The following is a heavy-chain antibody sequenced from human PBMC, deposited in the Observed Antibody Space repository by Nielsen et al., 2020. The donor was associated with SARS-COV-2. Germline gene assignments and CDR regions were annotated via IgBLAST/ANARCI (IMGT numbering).Heavy chain of an antibody. CDR3: ANDFGDCGSSTCRPK. CDR2: ISGGGTNS. J-gene: IGHJ4*02. D-gene: IGHD2-2*01. V-gene: IGHV3-23*01. Sequence: GESLKISCAASGFTFNTYAMSWIRQAPGKGLEWISAISGGGTNSFYADSVKGRFTISRDNSNHTLYLQLTNLRAEDTAVYYCANDFGDCGSSTCRPKWGQGSRITVSS. CDR1: GFTFNTYA.